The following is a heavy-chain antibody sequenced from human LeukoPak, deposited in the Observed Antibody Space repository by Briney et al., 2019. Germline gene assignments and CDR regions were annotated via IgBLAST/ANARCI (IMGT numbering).Heavy chain of an antibody. V-gene: IGHV3-21*01. J-gene: IGHJ5*02. Sequence: GGSLRLSCAASGFTFSSYSMNWVRQAPGKGLEWVSSISSSSSYIYYADSVKGRFTISRDNAENSLYLQMNSLRAEDTAVYYCARGSGSYFGTAAHQNWFDPWGQGTLVTVSS. D-gene: IGHD3-10*01. CDR2: ISSSSSYI. CDR1: GFTFSSYS. CDR3: ARGSGSYFGTAAHQNWFDP.